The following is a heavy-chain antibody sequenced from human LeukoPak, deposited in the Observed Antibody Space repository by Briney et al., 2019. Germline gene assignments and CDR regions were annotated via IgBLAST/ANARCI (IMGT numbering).Heavy chain of an antibody. CDR2: ITGSGGDT. CDR1: GFTFSSYA. Sequence: GGSLRLSCEASGFTFSSYAMSWVRQAPGKWLEWVSSITGSGGDTYYADSVKGRFTISRDNSKNTLYLQMNSLRAEGTAVYYCATYTVTPRHFDYWGQGTLVTVSS. V-gene: IGHV3-23*01. J-gene: IGHJ4*02. D-gene: IGHD4-17*01. CDR3: ATYTVTPRHFDY.